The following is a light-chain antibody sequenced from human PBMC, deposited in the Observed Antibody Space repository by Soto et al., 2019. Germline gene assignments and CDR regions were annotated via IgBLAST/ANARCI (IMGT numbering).Light chain of an antibody. J-gene: IGKJ3*01. V-gene: IGKV1-39*01. Sequence: DIQMTQSPSALSASLGNRGTISFRASQSIGNFLNWYQQKPGKAPKLLIYAASSLQSGVPSGFSGSGSGTEFTLTISSLRAEDFATYFCQQTYTVPPTFGPGTKVDIK. CDR1: QSIGNF. CDR3: QQTYTVPPT. CDR2: AAS.